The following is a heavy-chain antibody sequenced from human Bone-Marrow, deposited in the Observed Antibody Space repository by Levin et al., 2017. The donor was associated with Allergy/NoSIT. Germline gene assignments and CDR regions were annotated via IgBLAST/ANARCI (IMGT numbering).Heavy chain of an antibody. V-gene: IGHV3-33*01. J-gene: IGHJ4*02. D-gene: IGHD6-19*01. CDR2: IWYDGSNK. CDR3: ARDRYSAVAGIDWTHPLDY. CDR1: GFTLSDVG. Sequence: GESLKISCAASGFTLSDVGMNGVGQAPGKGLEWVAVIWYDGSNKYYTDSVKGRFTISRDNSKNTLYLQMDSLRAEDTAVYYCARDRYSAVAGIDWTHPLDYWGQGTLVTVSS.